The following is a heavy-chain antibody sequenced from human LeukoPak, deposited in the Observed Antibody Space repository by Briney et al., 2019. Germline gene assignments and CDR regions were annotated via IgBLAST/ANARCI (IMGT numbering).Heavy chain of an antibody. V-gene: IGHV1-18*01. D-gene: IGHD6-19*01. J-gene: IGHJ4*02. CDR3: ARAQRVGYSSGWHNY. Sequence: ASVKVSCKASGYTFTRNGISWVRQAPGQGLEWMGWISTYNGNTKYAQKLQGRVTMTTDTSTSTAYMELSSLRSEDTAVYYCARAQRVGYSSGWHNYWGQGTLVTVSS. CDR1: GYTFTRNG. CDR2: ISTYNGNT.